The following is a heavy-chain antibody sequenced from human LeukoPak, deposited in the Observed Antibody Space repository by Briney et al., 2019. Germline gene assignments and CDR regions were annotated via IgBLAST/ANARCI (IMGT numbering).Heavy chain of an antibody. Sequence: PSETLSLTCTVSGGSISSSSYYWGWIRQPPGKGLEWIGSIYYSGSTYYNPSLKSRVTISVDTSKNQFSLKLSSVTAADTAVYYCARSIWYSSSWDQTLNWFDPWGQGTLVTVSS. V-gene: IGHV4-39*01. CDR1: GGSISSSSYY. CDR2: IYYSGST. J-gene: IGHJ5*02. CDR3: ARSIWYSSSWDQTLNWFDP. D-gene: IGHD6-13*01.